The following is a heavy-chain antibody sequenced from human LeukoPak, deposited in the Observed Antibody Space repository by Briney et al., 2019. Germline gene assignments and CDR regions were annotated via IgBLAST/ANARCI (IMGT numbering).Heavy chain of an antibody. V-gene: IGHV3-30*02. Sequence: GGSLRLSCAASGFTFSSYGMHWVRQAPGKGLEWVAFIRYDGSNKYYADSVKGRFTISRDNSKNTLYLQMNSLRAEDTAVYYCAKVAEIVVVPAAIVGGTDYWGQGTLVTVSS. CDR2: IRYDGSNK. D-gene: IGHD2-2*02. J-gene: IGHJ4*02. CDR1: GFTFSSYG. CDR3: AKVAEIVVVPAAIVGGTDY.